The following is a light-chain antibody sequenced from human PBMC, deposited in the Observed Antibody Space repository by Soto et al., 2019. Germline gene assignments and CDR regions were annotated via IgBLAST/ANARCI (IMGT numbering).Light chain of an antibody. V-gene: IGLV3-21*04. CDR2: YDS. Sequence: SYELTQPPSVSVAPGKTARITCGGNNIGSNSMHWYQQKPGQAPVMVIYYDSDRPSGIPERFSGSNSGNTATLTISRVEAGDEADYYCQVWDSSRDHVVFGGGTKLTVL. CDR3: QVWDSSRDHVV. CDR1: NIGSNS. J-gene: IGLJ2*01.